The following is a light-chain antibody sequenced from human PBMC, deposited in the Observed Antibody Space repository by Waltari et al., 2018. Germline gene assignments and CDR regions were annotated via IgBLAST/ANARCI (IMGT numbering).Light chain of an antibody. V-gene: IGLV2-14*01. CDR1: SSDVGGYNH. Sequence: QSALTQPASVSGSPGQSITISCTGTSSDVGGYNHVSWYQQHPGKVPKLLIFDVSNPPSGVSNRFSGSKSGNTASLTISGLQAEDESDYYCCSFTSRSTWVFGGGTKLTVL. CDR2: DVS. CDR3: CSFTSRSTWV. J-gene: IGLJ3*02.